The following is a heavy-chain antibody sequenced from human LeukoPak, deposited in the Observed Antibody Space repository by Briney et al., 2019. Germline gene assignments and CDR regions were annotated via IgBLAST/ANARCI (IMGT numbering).Heavy chain of an antibody. J-gene: IGHJ4*02. CDR1: GGSISSSSYY. Sequence: SETLSLTCTVSGGSISSSSYYWGWIRQPPGKGLEWIGSIYHSGSTYYNPSLKSRVTISVDTSKNQFSLKLSSVTAADTAVYYCARNSGSYYLDYWGQGTLVTVSS. V-gene: IGHV4-39*07. CDR3: ARNSGSYYLDY. D-gene: IGHD1-26*01. CDR2: IYHSGST.